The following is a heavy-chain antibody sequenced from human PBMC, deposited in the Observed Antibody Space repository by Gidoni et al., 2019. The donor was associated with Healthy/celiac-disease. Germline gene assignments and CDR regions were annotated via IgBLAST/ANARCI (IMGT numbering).Heavy chain of an antibody. CDR2: IYPGDSDT. V-gene: IGHV5-51*01. D-gene: IGHD2-21*02. Sequence: EVQLVQSGAEVKKPGESLKISCKGSGYSFTSYWIGWVRQMPGKGLEWMGIIYPGDSDTRYSPSFQGQVTISADKSISTAYLQWSSLKASDTAMYYCARHPTRGGDPEYWFDPWGQGTLVTVSS. CDR1: GYSFTSYW. CDR3: ARHPTRGGDPEYWFDP. J-gene: IGHJ5*02.